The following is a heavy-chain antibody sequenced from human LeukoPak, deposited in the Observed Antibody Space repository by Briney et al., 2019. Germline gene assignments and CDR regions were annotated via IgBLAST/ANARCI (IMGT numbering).Heavy chain of an antibody. Sequence: GGSLRLSCAASGFTFSSYAMHWVRQAPGKGLEWVAVISYDGSNKYYADSVKGRFTISRDNSKNTLYLQMNSLRAEDTAVYYCARDPDSGSFTLPFDYWGQGTLVTVSS. D-gene: IGHD1-26*01. CDR2: ISYDGSNK. CDR3: ARDPDSGSFTLPFDY. J-gene: IGHJ4*02. CDR1: GFTFSSYA. V-gene: IGHV3-30-3*01.